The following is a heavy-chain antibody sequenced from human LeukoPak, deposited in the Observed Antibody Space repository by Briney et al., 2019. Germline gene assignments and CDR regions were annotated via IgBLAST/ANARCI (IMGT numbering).Heavy chain of an antibody. CDR2: ISSSSSYL. CDR1: GFTFSSYS. J-gene: IGHJ4*02. D-gene: IGHD3-10*01. Sequence: GGSLRLSCAASGFTFSSYSMNWVRQAPGKGLEWVSSISSSSSYLYYADSVKGRFTISRDNAKNSLYLQMNSLRAEDTAVYYCARDRYYYGSGSFDYWGQGTLVTVSS. CDR3: ARDRYYYGSGSFDY. V-gene: IGHV3-21*01.